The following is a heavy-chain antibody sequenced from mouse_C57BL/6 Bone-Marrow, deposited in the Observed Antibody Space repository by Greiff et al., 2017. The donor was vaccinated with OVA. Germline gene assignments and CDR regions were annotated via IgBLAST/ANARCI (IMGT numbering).Heavy chain of an antibody. J-gene: IGHJ4*01. CDR3: ARDYYGSSYGGYAMDY. D-gene: IGHD1-1*01. Sequence: VQLQQSGPELVKPGASVKISCKASGYTFTDYYMNWVKQSHGKSLEWIGDINPNNGGTSYNQKFKGKATLTVDKSSRTAYMELRSLTSEDSAVYYCARDYYGSSYGGYAMDYWGQGTSVTVSS. V-gene: IGHV1-26*01. CDR1: GYTFTDYY. CDR2: INPNNGGT.